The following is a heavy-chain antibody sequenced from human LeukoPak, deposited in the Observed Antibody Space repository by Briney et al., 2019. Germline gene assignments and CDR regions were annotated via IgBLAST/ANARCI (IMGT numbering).Heavy chain of an antibody. J-gene: IGHJ3*02. CDR3: ARHVEGDFDPLLDI. Sequence: SETLSLTCTVSGGSISSYYWSWIRQPPGKGLEWIGYIYYSGSTNYNPSLKSRVTISVDTSKNQFSLKLSSVTAADTAVYYCARHVEGDFDPLLDIWGQGTMVTVSS. CDR2: IYYSGST. D-gene: IGHD3-9*01. CDR1: GGSISSYY. V-gene: IGHV4-59*08.